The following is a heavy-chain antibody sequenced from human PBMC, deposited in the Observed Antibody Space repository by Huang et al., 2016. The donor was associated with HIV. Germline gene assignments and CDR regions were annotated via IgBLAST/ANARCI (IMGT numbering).Heavy chain of an antibody. D-gene: IGHD6-13*01. J-gene: IGHJ4*02. CDR2: SNHSGNT. CDR1: VGAFSGYN. V-gene: IGHV4-34*01. CDR3: ARGTAAAHSDY. Sequence: QVQLQQWGAGLLKHSETLSLTCAVYVGAFSGYNWGWIRQSPGKGLAWIGESNHSGNTNYNPSLKSRVTISVDTSKNQFSLRLSSVTAADTAVYYCARGTAAAHSDYWGQGTLVTVYS.